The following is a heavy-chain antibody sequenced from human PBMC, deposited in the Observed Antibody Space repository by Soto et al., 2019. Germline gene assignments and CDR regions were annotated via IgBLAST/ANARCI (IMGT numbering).Heavy chain of an antibody. CDR2: ISGSGGST. CDR3: AKDQRRQLGPDAFDI. D-gene: IGHD6-6*01. V-gene: IGHV3-23*01. CDR1: GFSFSSNW. J-gene: IGHJ3*02. Sequence: GGSLRLSCTASGFSFSSNWMSWVRQAPGKGLEWVSAISGSGGSTYYADSVRGRFTISRDNSKNTLYLQMNSLRAEDTAVYYCAKDQRRQLGPDAFDIWGQGTMVTVSS.